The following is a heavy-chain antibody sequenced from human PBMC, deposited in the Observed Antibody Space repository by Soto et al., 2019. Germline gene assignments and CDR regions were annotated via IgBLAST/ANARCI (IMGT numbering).Heavy chain of an antibody. CDR1: GFTFSSYS. CDR2: INSDGSDT. CDR3: ARDRGSGEYANPRYYFAY. Sequence: GGSLRLSCAASGFTFSSYSMNWARQAPGKGPVWVSRINSDGSDTNYADSVKGRFTISRDNAKNTLYLQMNSLSAEDTAVYYCARDRGSGEYANPRYYFAYWGQGTLVTVSS. V-gene: IGHV3-74*01. D-gene: IGHD3-16*01. J-gene: IGHJ4*02.